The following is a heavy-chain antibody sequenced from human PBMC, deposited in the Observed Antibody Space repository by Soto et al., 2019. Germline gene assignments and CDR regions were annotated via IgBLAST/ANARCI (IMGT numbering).Heavy chain of an antibody. Sequence: GGSLRLSCAGSGFTFIDFEMHWVRQAPGKGLEWLSYISTSSSTIFYADSVKGRFTVSRDNAKNSLFLQMNSLRAEDTAIYYCSRGLPYCSRPRRKGMDVWAQGTPVTVSS. CDR2: ISTSSSTI. J-gene: IGHJ6*02. V-gene: IGHV3-48*03. CDR3: SRGLPYCSRPRRKGMDV. D-gene: IGHD2-15*01. CDR1: GFTFIDFE.